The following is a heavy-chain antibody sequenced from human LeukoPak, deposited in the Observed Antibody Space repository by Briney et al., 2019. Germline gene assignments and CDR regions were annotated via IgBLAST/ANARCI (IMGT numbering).Heavy chain of an antibody. J-gene: IGHJ3*02. CDR1: GFTFDDYV. CDR3: AKDIGTIAVAGKKSYAFDI. CDR2: ISWNSGSI. V-gene: IGHV3-9*01. D-gene: IGHD6-19*01. Sequence: GGSLRLSCAASGFTFDDYVMHWVRQAPGKGLEWVSGISWNSGSIGYADSVKGRFTISRDNAKNSLYLQMNSLRAEDTALYYCAKDIGTIAVAGKKSYAFDIWGQGTMVTVSS.